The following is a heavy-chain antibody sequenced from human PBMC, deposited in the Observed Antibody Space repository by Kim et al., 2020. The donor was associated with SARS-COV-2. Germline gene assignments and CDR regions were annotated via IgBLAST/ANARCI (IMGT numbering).Heavy chain of an antibody. D-gene: IGHD3-22*01. V-gene: IGHV3-43D*03. CDR3: AKDKSVGGYGFFDY. Sequence: ADSVKCRFTISRDNSKNSLYLQMNSLRAEDTALYYCAKDKSVGGYGFFDYWGQGTLVTVSS. J-gene: IGHJ4*02.